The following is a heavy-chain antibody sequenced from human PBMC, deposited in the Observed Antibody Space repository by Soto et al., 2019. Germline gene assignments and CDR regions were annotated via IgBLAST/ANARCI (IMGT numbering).Heavy chain of an antibody. D-gene: IGHD3-10*01. V-gene: IGHV3-23*01. CDR3: GKERGYYYYYAMDV. CDR2: ISGGGGTT. J-gene: IGHJ6*02. Sequence: LRLSCVVSGFSFSTFAMSWVRQAPGKGLEWVSGISGGGGTTYYAASVKGRFTISRDNSKNTLYLQLNSLRAEDTAVYYCGKERGYYYYYAMDVWGQGTTVTVSS. CDR1: GFSFSTFA.